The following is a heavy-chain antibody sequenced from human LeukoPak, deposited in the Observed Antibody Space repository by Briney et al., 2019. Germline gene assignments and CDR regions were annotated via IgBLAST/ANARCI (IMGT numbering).Heavy chain of an antibody. J-gene: IGHJ6*03. V-gene: IGHV4-39*01. CDR2: IYYSGST. CDR3: ARHGSYYYYMDV. D-gene: IGHD3-16*01. Sequence: SETLSLTRTVSGGSLSSSSNYWGWIRQPPGKGLEWIGTIYYSGSTYYNPSLKSRVTISVDTSKLQFSLMLTSVTAADTAVYYCARHGSYYYYMDVWGKGTTVTVSS. CDR1: GGSLSSSSNY.